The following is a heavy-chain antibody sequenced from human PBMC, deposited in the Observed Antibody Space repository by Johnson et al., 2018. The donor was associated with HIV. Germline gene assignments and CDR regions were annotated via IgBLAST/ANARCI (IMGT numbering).Heavy chain of an antibody. CDR1: EFSVSGNY. CDR2: IHGRGSI. J-gene: IGHJ3*02. V-gene: IGHV3-66*02. CDR3: ARGYGVVIALLDAFDI. D-gene: IGHD2-21*01. Sequence: VQLVESGGGLVRPGGSLRLSCAASEFSVSGNYMTWVRQAPGKGLEWVSVIHGRGSIYYEDSVKGRFTFSRDTAKNTLYLQMNNLRPEDTAVYYCARGYGVVIALLDAFDIWGQGTMVTVSS.